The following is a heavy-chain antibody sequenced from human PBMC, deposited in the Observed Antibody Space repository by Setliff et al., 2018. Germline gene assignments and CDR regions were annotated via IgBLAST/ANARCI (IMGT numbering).Heavy chain of an antibody. V-gene: IGHV3-48*01. CDR3: ATSDWYAAFDH. CDR1: GFTFRKHA. D-gene: IGHD6-19*01. CDR2: VSGSGMTR. J-gene: IGHJ4*02. Sequence: GGSLRLSCTASGFTFRKHALAWVRQAPGKGLQWVSSVSGSGMTRDYTDSVKGRFTISRDNAKNSLYLQMNSLRAEDAAVYYCATSDWYAAFDHWGQGTLVTVSS.